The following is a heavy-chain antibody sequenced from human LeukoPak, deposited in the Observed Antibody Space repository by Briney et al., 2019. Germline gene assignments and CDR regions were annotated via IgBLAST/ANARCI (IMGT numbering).Heavy chain of an antibody. CDR3: ASSRYDYDILTLRDAFDI. V-gene: IGHV4-59*01. J-gene: IGHJ3*02. CDR2: IYYSGST. CDR1: GGSTSSYY. Sequence: SETLSLTCTVSGGSTSSYYWSWIREPPGKGLGWIGYIYYSGSTNYNPSLKSRVTISVDTSKNQFSLKLSSVTAADTAVYYCASSRYDYDILTLRDAFDIWGQGTMVTVSS. D-gene: IGHD3-9*01.